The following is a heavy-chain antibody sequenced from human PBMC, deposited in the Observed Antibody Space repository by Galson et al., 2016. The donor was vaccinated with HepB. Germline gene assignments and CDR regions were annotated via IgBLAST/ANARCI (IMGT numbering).Heavy chain of an antibody. CDR1: GYTFNSYY. Sequence: SVKVSCKASGYTFNSYYIHWVRQAPGQGLQWMGIINPIGGSTTYAQQFQGRVTVTRDMSTSTVYKELSSLRSEDTAVYYRARLSSGWPYYFDYWGQGTLGTVSS. CDR3: ARLSSGWPYYFDY. D-gene: IGHD6-19*01. J-gene: IGHJ4*02. V-gene: IGHV1-46*02. CDR2: INPIGGST.